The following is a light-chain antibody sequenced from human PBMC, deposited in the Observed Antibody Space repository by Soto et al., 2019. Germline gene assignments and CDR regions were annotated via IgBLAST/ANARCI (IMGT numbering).Light chain of an antibody. CDR1: QGIRNA. CDR2: AAS. V-gene: IGKV1-17*01. CDR3: LQHNSYPRT. J-gene: IGKJ1*01. Sequence: DIQMTQSPSSLSASVGDRVTITCRASQGIRNALGWYQQKPGKAPKRLIYAASSLHSGVPSRFSGSGSGTEFTLTISSLQPEDFATYYCLQHNSYPRTFGQGTKVEIK.